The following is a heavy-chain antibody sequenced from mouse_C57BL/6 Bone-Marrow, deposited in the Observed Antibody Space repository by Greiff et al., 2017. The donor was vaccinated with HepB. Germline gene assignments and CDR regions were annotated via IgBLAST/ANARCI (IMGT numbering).Heavy chain of an antibody. V-gene: IGHV1-81*01. CDR3: AKEEVRRAMDY. Sequence: VKLVESGAELARPGASVKLSCKASGYTFTSYGISWVKQRTGQGLEWIGEIYPRSGNTYYNEKFKGKATLTADKSSSTAYMELRSLTSEDSAVYFCAKEEVRRAMDYWGQGTSVTVSS. J-gene: IGHJ4*01. CDR2: IYPRSGNT. CDR1: GYTFTSYG. D-gene: IGHD2-14*01.